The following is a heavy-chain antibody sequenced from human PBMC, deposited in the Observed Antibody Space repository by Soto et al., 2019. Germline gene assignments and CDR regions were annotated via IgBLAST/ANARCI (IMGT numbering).Heavy chain of an antibody. D-gene: IGHD2-2*01. CDR1: GFTFDDYA. CDR3: AKDKGDIVVVPAAKRGRAYYYYMDV. CDR2: ISWNSGSI. V-gene: IGHV3-9*01. J-gene: IGHJ6*03. Sequence: EVQLVESGGGLVQPGRSLRLSCAASGFTFDDYAMHWVRQAPGKGLEWVSGISWNSGSIGYADSVKGRFTISRDNAKNALYLQMNSLRAEDTALYYCAKDKGDIVVVPAAKRGRAYYYYMDVWGKGTTVTVSS.